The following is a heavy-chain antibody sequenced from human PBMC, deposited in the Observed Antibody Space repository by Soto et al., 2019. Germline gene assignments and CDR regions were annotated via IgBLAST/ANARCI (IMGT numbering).Heavy chain of an antibody. V-gene: IGHV3-73*02. J-gene: IGHJ4*02. CDR3: TRLNGIVTPSENY. Sequence: EVHLVESGGGLVQPGGSLKLSCAASGFTFSRSAMHWVRQASGKGLEWVGRIRSKPKNYAPAYAASVKGKFTISRDDSKKTAYLQMNSLKIEDTAVYYCTRLNGIVTPSENYWGQGPLVTVSS. CDR1: GFTFSRSA. CDR2: IRSKPKNYAP. D-gene: IGHD3-22*01.